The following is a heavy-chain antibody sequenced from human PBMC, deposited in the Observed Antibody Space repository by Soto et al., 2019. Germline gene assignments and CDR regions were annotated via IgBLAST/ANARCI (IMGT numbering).Heavy chain of an antibody. CDR3: ARPLGWRDAFDI. D-gene: IGHD6-19*01. V-gene: IGHV3-7*01. CDR1: GFTFSTNW. Sequence: EVPLVESGGGLVQPGGSLRLSCAASGFTFSTNWMSWVRQAPGKGLEWVANIKHDGSDEYYVDPVKGRFTISRDNAKNSLYRQMSSLRAEDTAVYYCARPLGWRDAFDIWGQGTVVTVSS. CDR2: IKHDGSDE. J-gene: IGHJ3*02.